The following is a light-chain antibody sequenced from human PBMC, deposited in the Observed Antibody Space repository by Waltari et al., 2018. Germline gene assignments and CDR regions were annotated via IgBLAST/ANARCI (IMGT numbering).Light chain of an antibody. CDR2: AAS. J-gene: IGKJ1*01. Sequence: DIQMTQSPSSLSASVGDSVTITCRASQSISNYLNWYQQKPGKVPKLLIYAASTLHSGVPSRFSGSGSGTEFTLTISSLQVEDFATYYCQQSYSTAPETFGQGTRVDMK. V-gene: IGKV1-39*01. CDR1: QSISNY. CDR3: QQSYSTAPET.